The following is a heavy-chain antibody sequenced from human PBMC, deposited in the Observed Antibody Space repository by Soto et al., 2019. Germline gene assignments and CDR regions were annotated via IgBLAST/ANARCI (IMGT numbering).Heavy chain of an antibody. V-gene: IGHV3-30*04. D-gene: IGHD6-19*01. CDR2: MSHDGRNK. CDR1: GVTFGTYA. CDR3: ARAGRERQWLDFFDY. Sequence: LXRARADSGVTFGTYAIHWVRQAPGKGLEWVAVMSHDGRNKYYAESVKGRFTISRDNSKNTLYLQMNSLRAEDTAVYYCARAGRERQWLDFFDYWGQGTLVTVSS. J-gene: IGHJ4*02.